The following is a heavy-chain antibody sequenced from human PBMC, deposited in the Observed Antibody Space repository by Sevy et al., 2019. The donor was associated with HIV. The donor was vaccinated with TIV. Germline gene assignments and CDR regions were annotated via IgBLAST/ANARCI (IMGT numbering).Heavy chain of an antibody. CDR1: GYSFTSYW. J-gene: IGHJ6*02. CDR3: ARRRGGGYYYYYGMDV. Sequence: GESLKISCKGSGYSFTSYWIGWVRQMPGKGLEWMGIIYPGDSDTRYSPSFQGQVTISADKSIRTAYLQWSSLKASDTAMYYCARRRGGGYYYYYGMDVWGQGTTVTVSS. D-gene: IGHD2-15*01. CDR2: IYPGDSDT. V-gene: IGHV5-51*01.